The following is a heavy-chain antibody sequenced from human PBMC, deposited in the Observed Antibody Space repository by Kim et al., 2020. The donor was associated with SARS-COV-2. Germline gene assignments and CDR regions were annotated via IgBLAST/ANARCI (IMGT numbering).Heavy chain of an antibody. D-gene: IGHD1-26*01. V-gene: IGHV3-48*03. Sequence: ADSVKGRFTISRDNAKNSLYLQMNSLRAEDTAVYYCASWGYGSGSYSADYWGQGTLVTVSS. J-gene: IGHJ4*02. CDR3: ASWGYGSGSYSADY.